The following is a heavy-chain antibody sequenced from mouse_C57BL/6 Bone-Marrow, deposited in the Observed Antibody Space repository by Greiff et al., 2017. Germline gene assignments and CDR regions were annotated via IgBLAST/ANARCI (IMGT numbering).Heavy chain of an antibody. CDR3: ASQPHWYFDV. V-gene: IGHV5-17*01. CDR2: ISSGSSTI. Sequence: EVQGVESGGGLVKPGGSLKLSCAASGFTFSDYGMHWVRQAAEKGLEWVAYISSGSSTIYYADTVKGRFTISRDNAKNTLFLQMTSLRSEDTAMYYCASQPHWYFDVWGTGTTVTVSS. J-gene: IGHJ1*03. CDR1: GFTFSDYG.